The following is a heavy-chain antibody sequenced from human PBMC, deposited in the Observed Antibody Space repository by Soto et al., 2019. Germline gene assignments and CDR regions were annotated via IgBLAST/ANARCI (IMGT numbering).Heavy chain of an antibody. CDR3: ARDESSSMYYFAN. J-gene: IGHJ4*02. Sequence: GSLRLSYAASGFTFSSYAMSWVRQPPGKGLEWVSGISGSGGSTYYADSVKGRFTISRDNSKNTVFLQMNSLRAEDTAVYYCARDESSSMYYFANWGQGTLVIVSS. CDR2: ISGSGGST. D-gene: IGHD6-13*01. V-gene: IGHV3-23*01. CDR1: GFTFSSYA.